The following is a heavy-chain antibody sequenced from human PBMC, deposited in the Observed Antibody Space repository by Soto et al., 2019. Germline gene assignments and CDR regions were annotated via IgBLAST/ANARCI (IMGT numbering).Heavy chain of an antibody. CDR1: GFTFSRLS. J-gene: IGHJ4*02. V-gene: IGHV3-21*01. CDR3: ARDHRIFGVVIAPFDY. Sequence: XXSLRLPFSAFGFTFSRLSIHWVPQAPGKGLECVSSSSSSSSYIYYADSVKGRFTISRDNAKISLYLQMNSLRAEDTAVYYCARDHRIFGVVIAPFDYWGQGTLVTVSS. D-gene: IGHD3-3*01. CDR2: SSSSSSYI.